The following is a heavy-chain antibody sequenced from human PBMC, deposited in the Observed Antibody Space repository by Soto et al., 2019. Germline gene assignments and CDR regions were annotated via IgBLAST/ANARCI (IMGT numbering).Heavy chain of an antibody. J-gene: IGHJ4*02. V-gene: IGHV3-23*01. Sequence: GGSLRLSCVASGFTFSSYAMSWVRQAPGKGLEWVSAISGSGGSTYYADSVKGRFTISRDNSKNTLYLQMNSLRAEDTAVYYCAKAPYDLFIAANNPLFDYWGQETLVTVSS. CDR2: ISGSGGST. CDR3: AKAPYDLFIAANNPLFDY. CDR1: GFTFSSYA. D-gene: IGHD6-6*01.